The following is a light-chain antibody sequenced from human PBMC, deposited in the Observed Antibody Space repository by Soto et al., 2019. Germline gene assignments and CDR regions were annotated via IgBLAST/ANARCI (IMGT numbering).Light chain of an antibody. V-gene: IGLV2-14*03. CDR2: EVR. J-gene: IGLJ1*01. CDR3: SSHTTRNTRV. Sequence: QSALTQPASVSGSPGQSITISCTGTSSDVGAYDFVSWYQQHPDKAPKLMIYEVRGRPSGVSNRFSGSKSFNTATLTISGLQAEDEADYYCSSHTTRNTRVFGTGTKLTGL. CDR1: SSDVGAYDF.